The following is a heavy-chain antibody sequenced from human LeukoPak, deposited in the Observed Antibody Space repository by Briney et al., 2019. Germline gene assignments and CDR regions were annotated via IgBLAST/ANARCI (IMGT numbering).Heavy chain of an antibody. CDR3: ARARDGYRTDYFDY. D-gene: IGHD5-24*01. CDR2: IWYDGSNK. CDR1: GFTFSSYA. Sequence: TGGSLILSCAGSGFTFSSYAMSWVRQAPGKGLEWVAVIWYDGSNKYYADSVKGRFTISRDNSKNTLYLQMNSLRAEDTAVYYCARARDGYRTDYFDYWGQGTLVTVSS. V-gene: IGHV3-33*08. J-gene: IGHJ4*02.